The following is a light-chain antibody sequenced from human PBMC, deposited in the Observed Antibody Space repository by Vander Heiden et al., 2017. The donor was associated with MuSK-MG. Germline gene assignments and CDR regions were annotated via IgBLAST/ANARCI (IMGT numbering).Light chain of an antibody. J-gene: IGKJ4*01. CDR3: QQDDDLPLT. V-gene: IGKV1-33*01. CDR1: QDITNY. CDR2: DAS. Sequence: DVQMTQFPSSLSASVGDRVTITCQASQDITNYLNWYQQKPGKAPKLLIYDASKLETGVPSRFSGSASGTDFTFSISSLHPEDIATYYCQQDDDLPLTFGGGTKVKIK.